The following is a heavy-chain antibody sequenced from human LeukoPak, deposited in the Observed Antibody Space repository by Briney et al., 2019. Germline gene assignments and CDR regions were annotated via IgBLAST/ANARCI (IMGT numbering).Heavy chain of an antibody. V-gene: IGHV3-66*01. CDR3: AREARYYDILTGFHNYTAVDV. CDR1: GFTVTSSY. J-gene: IGHJ6*02. Sequence: GGSLRLSCAGSGFTVTSSYMAWVRQAPGKGLECVSAIYGTGTTYYADSVKGRFTVSRDSSSNTLHLKMNSLSAEDSDVYYCAREARYYDILTGFHNYTAVDVWGQGTTVTVSS. D-gene: IGHD3-9*01. CDR2: IYGTGTT.